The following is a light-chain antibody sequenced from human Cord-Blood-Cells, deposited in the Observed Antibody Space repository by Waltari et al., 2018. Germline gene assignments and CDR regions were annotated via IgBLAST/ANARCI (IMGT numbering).Light chain of an antibody. Sequence: QSALTQPASVSGSPAQSITISCTGTSSDVGGYNYVSWYQQHPGKAPKLMIYDVSNRPSGFSNRFSGSKSGNTASLTISGLQAEDEADYYCSSYTSSSTLFGTGTKVTVL. CDR1: SSDVGGYNY. V-gene: IGLV2-14*01. CDR3: SSYTSSSTL. J-gene: IGLJ1*01. CDR2: DVS.